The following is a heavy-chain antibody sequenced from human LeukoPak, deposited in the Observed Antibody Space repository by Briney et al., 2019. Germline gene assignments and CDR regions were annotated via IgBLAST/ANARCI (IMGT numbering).Heavy chain of an antibody. Sequence: GESLKISCKGSGYSSTSYWIGWVRQMPGKGLEWMGIIYPGDSDTRYSPSFQGQVTISADKSISTAYLQWSSLKASDTAMYYCARQTNYYDSSGYWVDYWGQGTLVTVSS. CDR2: IYPGDSDT. J-gene: IGHJ4*02. CDR1: GYSSTSYW. CDR3: ARQTNYYDSSGYWVDY. D-gene: IGHD3-22*01. V-gene: IGHV5-51*01.